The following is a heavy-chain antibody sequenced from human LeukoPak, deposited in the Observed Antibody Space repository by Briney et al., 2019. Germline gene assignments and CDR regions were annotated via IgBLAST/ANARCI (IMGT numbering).Heavy chain of an antibody. J-gene: IGHJ3*01. V-gene: IGHV3-48*03. CDR3: AKEGTPYAFDV. Sequence: GGSLRLSCAASGFTFSIYEMSWVRQAPGKGLEWVSYISSSGNTIYYADSVKGRFTISRDNAKNSLYLQMNSLRAEDADVYYCAKEGTPYAFDVWGQGTMVTVSS. CDR1: GFTFSIYE. D-gene: IGHD3-10*01. CDR2: ISSSGNTI.